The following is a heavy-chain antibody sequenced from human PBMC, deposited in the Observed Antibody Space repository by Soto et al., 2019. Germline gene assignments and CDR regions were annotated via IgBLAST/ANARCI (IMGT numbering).Heavy chain of an antibody. V-gene: IGHV3-74*01. CDR3: ARGLRGYYGIDV. CDR2: VNSDGSTT. Sequence: EVQLVESGGGLVQPGGSLRLSCAASGFTFYNYWMHWVRQAPGKGLVWVSRVNSDGSTTNYADSVKGRFTISRDNAKNMVSLQMNNLRAEDTAVYYCARGLRGYYGIDVWGQGTTVTVSS. D-gene: IGHD3-16*01. J-gene: IGHJ6*02. CDR1: GFTFYNYW.